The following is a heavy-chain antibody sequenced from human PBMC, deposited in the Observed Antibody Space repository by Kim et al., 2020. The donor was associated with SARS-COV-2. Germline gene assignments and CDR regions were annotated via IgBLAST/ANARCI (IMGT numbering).Heavy chain of an antibody. V-gene: IGHV1-8*01. D-gene: IGHD2-15*01. Sequence: TGYAQKFQGRVTMTRNTSISTAYMELSSLRSEDTAVYYCATTRLPGWFDPWGQGTLVTVSS. CDR3: ATTRLPGWFDP. CDR2: T. J-gene: IGHJ5*02.